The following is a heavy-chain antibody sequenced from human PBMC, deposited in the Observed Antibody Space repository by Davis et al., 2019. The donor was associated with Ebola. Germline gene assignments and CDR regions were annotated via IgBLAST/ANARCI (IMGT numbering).Heavy chain of an antibody. V-gene: IGHV4-39*01. CDR1: GGSISSYY. CDR2: TLYSGGT. J-gene: IGHJ4*02. CDR3: ARQFSNWYVYFDY. D-gene: IGHD6-13*01. Sequence: SETLSLTCTVSGGSISSYYWSWIRQPPGKGLEWIGSTLYSGGTYYNPSVKSRVTISVDLSKNQFSLKLNSVTAADTAVYYCARQFSNWYVYFDYWGQGTLATVSS.